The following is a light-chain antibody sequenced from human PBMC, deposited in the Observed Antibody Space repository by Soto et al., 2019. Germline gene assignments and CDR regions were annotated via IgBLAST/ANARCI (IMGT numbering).Light chain of an antibody. J-gene: IGLJ1*01. V-gene: IGLV2-11*01. CDR3: RTFGGRYSYG. Sequence: QSVLTQPRSVSGSPGQSVTISCTGTSSDVGSYNFVSWHQQHTGKAPKLMIYDVAKRPSGVPDRFSGSKSGNTASLTISGLQAEDEADYYFRTFGGRYSYGFGSGTKVTVL. CDR1: SSDVGSYNF. CDR2: DVA.